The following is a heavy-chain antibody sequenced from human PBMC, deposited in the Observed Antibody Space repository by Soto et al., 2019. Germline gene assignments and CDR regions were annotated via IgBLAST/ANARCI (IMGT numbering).Heavy chain of an antibody. V-gene: IGHV3-23*01. CDR1: GFTFSSYA. D-gene: IGHD1-26*01. CDR3: ARRGSGSYYDY. Sequence: EVQLLESGGGLVQPGGSLRLSCAASGFTFSSYAMSWVRQAPGKGLERGSVISGSGGSTYYADSVKGRFTISRDNSKNTLNLQMNSLRAEDTAVYYCARRGSGSYYDYWGQGTLVTVSS. CDR2: ISGSGGST. J-gene: IGHJ4*02.